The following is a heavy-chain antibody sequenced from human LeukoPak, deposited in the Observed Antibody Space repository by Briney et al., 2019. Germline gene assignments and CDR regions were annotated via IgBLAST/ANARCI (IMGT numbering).Heavy chain of an antibody. J-gene: IGHJ4*02. CDR3: ARFRAVPAAIFDY. Sequence: GASVQVSCKASGYTFTSYAMHWVRQAPGQRLEWMGWINAGNGNTKYSQKFQGRVTITRDTSASTAYMEMSSLRSEDTAVYYCARFRAVPAAIFDYWGQGTLVTVSS. CDR2: INAGNGNT. CDR1: GYTFTSYA. V-gene: IGHV1-3*01. D-gene: IGHD2-2*01.